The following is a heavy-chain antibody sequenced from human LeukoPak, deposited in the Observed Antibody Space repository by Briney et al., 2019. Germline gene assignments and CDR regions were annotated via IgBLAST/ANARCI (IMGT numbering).Heavy chain of an antibody. Sequence: PSETLSLTCTVSGGSISSGGYYWSWIRQPPGKGLEWIGYIYHSGSTYYNPSLKSRVTISVDRSKNQFSLKLSSVTAADTAVYYCARVDLAAAAHNWFDPWGQGTLVTVSS. CDR2: IYHSGST. CDR3: ARVDLAAAAHNWFDP. V-gene: IGHV4-30-2*01. D-gene: IGHD6-13*01. CDR1: GGSISSGGYY. J-gene: IGHJ5*02.